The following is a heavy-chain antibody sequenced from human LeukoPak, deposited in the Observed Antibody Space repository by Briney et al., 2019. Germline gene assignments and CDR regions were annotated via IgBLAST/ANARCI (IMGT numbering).Heavy chain of an antibody. J-gene: IGHJ4*02. CDR2: ISSSSSYI. D-gene: IGHD3-9*01. CDR3: ARAFSPLTAYYYFDY. Sequence: GGSLRLSCAASGFTFSSYSMNWVRRAPGKGPGWVSSISSSSSYIYYADSVKGRFTISRDNAKNSLYLQMNSLRAEDTAVYYCARAFSPLTAYYYFDYWGQGTLVTVSS. CDR1: GFTFSSYS. V-gene: IGHV3-21*01.